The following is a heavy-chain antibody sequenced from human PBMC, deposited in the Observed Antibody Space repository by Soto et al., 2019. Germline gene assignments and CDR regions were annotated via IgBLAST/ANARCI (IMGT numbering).Heavy chain of an antibody. J-gene: IGHJ6*02. CDR1: GYTFTSYA. V-gene: IGHV1-3*01. CDR2: INAGNGNT. D-gene: IGHD3-10*01. Sequence: ASVKVSCKASGYTFTSYAMHWVRQAPGQRLEWMGWINAGNGNTKYSQKFQGRVTITRDTSASTAYMELSSLRSEDTAVYYCARGITMVRSPGYYYYYGMDVWGQGTTVTVSS. CDR3: ARGITMVRSPGYYYYYGMDV.